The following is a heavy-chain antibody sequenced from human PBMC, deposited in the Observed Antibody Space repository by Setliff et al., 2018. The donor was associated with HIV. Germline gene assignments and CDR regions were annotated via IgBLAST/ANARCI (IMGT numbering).Heavy chain of an antibody. CDR3: ARGARLLAGYSDRWDYYYMAV. J-gene: IGHJ6*03. Sequence: KPSETLSLTCTVSGGSIRSSSYYWGWIRQPPGKGLEWIGSIYYRGNTYYNPSLKSRVTISVDTSKNQFSLILSPVTAADTAVYYCARGARLLAGYSDRWDYYYMAVWGKGTTVTVSS. D-gene: IGHD6-13*01. V-gene: IGHV4-39*01. CDR2: IYYRGNT. CDR1: GGSIRSSSYY.